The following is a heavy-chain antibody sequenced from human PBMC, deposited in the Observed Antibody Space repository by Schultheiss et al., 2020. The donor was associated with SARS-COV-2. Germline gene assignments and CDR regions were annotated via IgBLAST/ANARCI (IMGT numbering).Heavy chain of an antibody. CDR3: AKSRIMATYYYYGMDV. Sequence: GGSLRLSCAASGFTFSDHYMDWVRQAAGKGLEWVSSFGGPGAGAHYADSVKGRFTVSKDNSKNALLLQMNSLRAEDTAIYYCAKSRIMATYYYYGMDVWGQGTTVTVSS. D-gene: IGHD2-8*01. CDR2: FGGPGAGA. J-gene: IGHJ6*02. V-gene: IGHV3-23*01. CDR1: GFTFSDHY.